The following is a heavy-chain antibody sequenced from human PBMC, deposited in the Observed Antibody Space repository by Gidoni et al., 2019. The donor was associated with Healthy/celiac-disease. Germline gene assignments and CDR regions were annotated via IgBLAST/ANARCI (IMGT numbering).Heavy chain of an antibody. V-gene: IGHV3-21*01. CDR1: GFTFSSYS. Sequence: EVQLVESGGGLVKPGGSLRLSCAASGFTFSSYSMNWVRQAPGKGLEWVSSISSSSSYIYYADSVKGRFTISRDNAKNSLYLQMNSLRAEDTAVYYCARGDVGLTTPTPGCFDYWGQGTLVTVSS. D-gene: IGHD4-17*01. CDR3: ARGDVGLTTPTPGCFDY. CDR2: ISSSSSYI. J-gene: IGHJ4*02.